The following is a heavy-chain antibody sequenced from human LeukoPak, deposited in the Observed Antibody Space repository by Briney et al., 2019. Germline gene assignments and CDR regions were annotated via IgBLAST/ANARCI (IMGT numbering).Heavy chain of an antibody. CDR1: GSRITSYW. Sequence: GEPLKISCKSSGSRITSYWIGWVRQMPGKGLEWMGIIYPGDSDTRYSPSFQGQVTISADNSTAYLQWSSLKASDTAMYYCARGVGGKQFDFWGQGTLVTVSS. D-gene: IGHD3-16*01. J-gene: IGHJ4*02. CDR3: ARGVGGKQFDF. CDR2: IYPGDSDT. V-gene: IGHV5-51*01.